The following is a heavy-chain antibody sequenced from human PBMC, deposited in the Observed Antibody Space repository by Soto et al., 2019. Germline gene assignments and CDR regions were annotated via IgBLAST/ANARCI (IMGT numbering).Heavy chain of an antibody. CDR2: ISSGSGSI. CDR1: GFTFSSYS. V-gene: IGHV3-48*02. CDR3: ARGPGTYRFDY. J-gene: IGHJ4*02. D-gene: IGHD1-26*01. Sequence: PGGSLRLSCAASGFTFSSYSMNWVRQAPGKGLEWVSYISSGSGSIYYAESVKGRFTISRDNAKNSLYLYMNSLRDEDTAVYYCARGPGTYRFDYWGQGTLVTVSS.